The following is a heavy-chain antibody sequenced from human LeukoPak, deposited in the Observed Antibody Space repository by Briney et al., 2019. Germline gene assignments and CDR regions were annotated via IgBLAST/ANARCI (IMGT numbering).Heavy chain of an antibody. CDR2: ISSSSSYI. Sequence: GGSLRLSCAASGFTFSNALMNWVRQAPGKGLEWVSSISSSSSYIYYADSVKGRFTISRDNAKNSLYLQMNSLRAEDTAVYYCARDQLYDFWSGRYYYGMDVWGQGTTVTVSS. V-gene: IGHV3-21*01. CDR1: GFTFSNAL. J-gene: IGHJ6*02. CDR3: ARDQLYDFWSGRYYYGMDV. D-gene: IGHD3-3*01.